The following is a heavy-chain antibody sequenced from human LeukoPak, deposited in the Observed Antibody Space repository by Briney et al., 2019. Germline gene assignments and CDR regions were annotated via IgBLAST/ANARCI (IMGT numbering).Heavy chain of an antibody. CDR2: INHSGST. CDR1: GGSFSCYY. CDR3: ARGSHYYGSGSYYYGY. D-gene: IGHD3-10*01. J-gene: IGHJ4*02. V-gene: IGHV4-34*01. Sequence: PSETLSLTCAVYGGSFSCYYWSWLRQPPGKGLEWVGEINHSGSTNYNPSLKSRVTISVDTSKHQFSMKLSSVTPADTAVYYCARGSHYYGSGSYYYGYWGQGTLVTVSS.